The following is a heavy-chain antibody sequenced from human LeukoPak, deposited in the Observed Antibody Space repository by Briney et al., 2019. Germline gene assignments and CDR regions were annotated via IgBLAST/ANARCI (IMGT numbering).Heavy chain of an antibody. CDR1: GFTFSSYT. CDR2: ITGSGGST. CDR3: AKDACSSSTCYAFDY. J-gene: IGHJ4*02. D-gene: IGHD2-2*01. V-gene: IGHV3-23*01. Sequence: PGGSLRLSCAASGFTFSSYTTNWVRQAPGKGLEWVSTITGSGGSTYYADSVKGRFTISRDNSKNTLYLQMNSLRAEDTAVYYCAKDACSSSTCYAFDYWGQGTLVPVSS.